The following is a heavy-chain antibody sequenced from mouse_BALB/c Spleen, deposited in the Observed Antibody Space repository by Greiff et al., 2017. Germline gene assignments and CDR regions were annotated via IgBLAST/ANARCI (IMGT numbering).Heavy chain of an antibody. Sequence: EVQLVESGGGLVKPGGSLKLSCAASGFTFSSYAMSWVRQTPGKRLEWVASISSGCSTYYPDSVKGRFTISRDNARNILYLQMSSLRSEDTAMYYCAKGYRYDGSMDYWGQGTSVTVSS. CDR1: GFTFSSYA. D-gene: IGHD2-14*01. CDR2: ISSGCST. CDR3: AKGYRYDGSMDY. V-gene: IGHV5-6-5*01. J-gene: IGHJ4*01.